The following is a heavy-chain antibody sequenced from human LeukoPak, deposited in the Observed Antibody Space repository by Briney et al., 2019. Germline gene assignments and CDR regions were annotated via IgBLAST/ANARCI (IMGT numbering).Heavy chain of an antibody. CDR1: GFTFSSYS. Sequence: PGGSLRLSCAASGFTFSSYSMNWVRHAPGNGLEWVSYISSSSSTIYYADSVKGRFTISRDNAKNSLYLQMNSLRAEDTAVYYCARDHCSSTSCYPSDNYFDYWGQGTLVTVSS. D-gene: IGHD2-2*01. CDR3: ARDHCSSTSCYPSDNYFDY. CDR2: ISSSSSTI. J-gene: IGHJ4*02. V-gene: IGHV3-48*01.